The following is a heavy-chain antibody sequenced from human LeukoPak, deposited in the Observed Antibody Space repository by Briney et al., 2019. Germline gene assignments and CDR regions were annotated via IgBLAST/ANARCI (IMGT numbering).Heavy chain of an antibody. CDR2: SCSSVST. CDR3: ARAPRTGNFWSGYNYYFDY. J-gene: IGHJ4*01. CDR1: GGSINRGSYC. D-gene: IGHD3-3*01. V-gene: IGHV4-61*02. Sequence: PSETLSLTCTVSGGSINRGSYCWTWIRQSAGKGLEWIGRSCSSVSTNYNASLKIRLSISLDTSKNEFSLKLRSVTAADTAVYYCARAPRTGNFWSGYNYYFDYWGHGTLVTVSS.